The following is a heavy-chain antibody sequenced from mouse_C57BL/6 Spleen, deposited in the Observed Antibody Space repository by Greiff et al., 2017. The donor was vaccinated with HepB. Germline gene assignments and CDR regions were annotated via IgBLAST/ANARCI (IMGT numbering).Heavy chain of an antibody. Sequence: EVKLMESGGDLVKPGGSLKLSCAASGFTFSSYGMSWVRQTPDKRLEWVATISSGGSYTYYPDSVKGRFTISRDNAKNTLYLQMSSLKSEDTAMYYCASSDSSGSYYFDYWGQGTTLTVSS. CDR3: ASSDSSGSYYFDY. CDR1: GFTFSSYG. D-gene: IGHD3-2*02. V-gene: IGHV5-6*01. CDR2: ISSGGSYT. J-gene: IGHJ2*01.